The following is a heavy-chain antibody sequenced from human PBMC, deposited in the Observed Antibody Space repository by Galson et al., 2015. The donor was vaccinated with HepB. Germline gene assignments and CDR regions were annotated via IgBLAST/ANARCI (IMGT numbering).Heavy chain of an antibody. CDR1: GFTFSDYG. V-gene: IGHV3-30*18. CDR2: ISYDGSDK. D-gene: IGHD3-10*01. J-gene: IGHJ4*02. CDR3: AKRGDNNNYYPHYFDY. Sequence: SLRLSCAASGFTFSDYGIHWVRQSPAKGLEWVAFISYDGSDKYYADSVKGRFTISRDNSKNTLYLQMDSLRAEDTAVYYCAKRGDNNNYYPHYFDYWGQGALVTVSS.